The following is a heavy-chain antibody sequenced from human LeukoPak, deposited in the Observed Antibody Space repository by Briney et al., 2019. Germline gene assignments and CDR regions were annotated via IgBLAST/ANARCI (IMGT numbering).Heavy chain of an antibody. D-gene: IGHD6-6*01. CDR1: GGSFSGYY. Sequence: PSETLSLTCAVYGGSFSGYYCSWIRQPPGKGLEWIGEINHSGSTNYNPSLRSRVTISVDTSKNQFSLKLSSVTAADTAVYYCAHIAARIYYYYGMDVWGQGTTVTVSS. CDR3: AHIAARIYYYYGMDV. CDR2: INHSGST. J-gene: IGHJ6*02. V-gene: IGHV4-34*01.